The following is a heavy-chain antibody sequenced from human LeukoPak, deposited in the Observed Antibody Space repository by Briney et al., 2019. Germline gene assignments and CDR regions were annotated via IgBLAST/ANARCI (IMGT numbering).Heavy chain of an antibody. Sequence: KSSETLSLTCTVSGGSISGYYWNWIRQPPGKGLEWIGYIYYSGSTNYNPSLKSRVTISVDMSKNQFSLKLTSVTAADTAVYYCARVITIIRGLDPWGQGTQVTVSS. CDR1: GGSISGYY. J-gene: IGHJ5*02. CDR3: ARVITIIRGLDP. CDR2: IYYSGST. D-gene: IGHD3-10*01. V-gene: IGHV4-59*01.